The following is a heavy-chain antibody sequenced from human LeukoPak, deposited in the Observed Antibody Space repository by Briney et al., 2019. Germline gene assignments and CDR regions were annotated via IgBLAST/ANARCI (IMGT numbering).Heavy chain of an antibody. CDR2: ISYDGSNK. D-gene: IGHD6-13*01. J-gene: IGHJ4*02. CDR3: VGSLYGSRTDY. Sequence: PGRSLRLSCAASGFTFSSYAMHWVRQAPGKGLKWVAVISYDGSNKYYADSVKGRFTISRDNAKNTLYLQMNSLRDEDTAVYYCVGSLYGSRTDYWGQGTLVTVSS. V-gene: IGHV3-30-3*01. CDR1: GFTFSSYA.